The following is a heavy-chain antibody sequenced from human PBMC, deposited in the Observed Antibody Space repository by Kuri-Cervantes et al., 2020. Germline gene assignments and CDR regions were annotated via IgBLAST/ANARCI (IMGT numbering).Heavy chain of an antibody. CDR3: AREPYGSGSYYFDY. D-gene: IGHD3-10*01. V-gene: IGHV3-33*01. Sequence: GGSLRLSCAASGFTFSSYGMHWVRQAPGKGLEWVAVIWCDGSNKYYADSVKGRFTISRDNSKNTLYLQMNSLRAEDTAVYYCAREPYGSGSYYFDYWGQGTLVTVSS. J-gene: IGHJ4*02. CDR2: IWCDGSNK. CDR1: GFTFSSYG.